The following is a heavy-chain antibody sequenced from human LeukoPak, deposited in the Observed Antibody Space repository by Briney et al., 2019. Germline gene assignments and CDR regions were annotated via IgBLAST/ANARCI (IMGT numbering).Heavy chain of an antibody. CDR1: GFTFSSYS. D-gene: IGHD3-9*01. Sequence: PWGSLRLSCAASGFTFSSYSMNWVRQAPGKGLEWVPSISSSSSYIYYADSVKGRFTISRDNAKNSLYLQMNSLRAEDTAVYYCARDDAGEYYDILTGYYQTYYYYGMDVWGKGTTVTVSS. V-gene: IGHV3-21*01. CDR2: ISSSSSYI. CDR3: ARDDAGEYYDILTGYYQTYYYYGMDV. J-gene: IGHJ6*04.